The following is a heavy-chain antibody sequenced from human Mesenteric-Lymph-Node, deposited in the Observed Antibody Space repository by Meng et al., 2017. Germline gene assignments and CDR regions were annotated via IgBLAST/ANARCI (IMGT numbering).Heavy chain of an antibody. CDR2: TSHSGST. CDR1: GGSISRSDW. J-gene: IGHJ4*02. D-gene: IGHD2-21*01. Sequence: QGQLQESGPGLVKPSETLSLTCAVSGGSISRSDWWSWVRQPPGKGLEWIGETSHSGSTNYSPSLKSRVTISLDKSKNQLSLKLNSVTAADTAVYYCASFDHIPRRNYFDYWGQGTLVTVSS. V-gene: IGHV4-4*02. CDR3: ASFDHIPRRNYFDY.